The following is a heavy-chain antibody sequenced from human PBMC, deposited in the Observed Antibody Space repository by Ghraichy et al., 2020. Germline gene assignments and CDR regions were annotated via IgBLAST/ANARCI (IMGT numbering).Heavy chain of an antibody. J-gene: IGHJ5*01. Sequence: SETLSLTCTVSGASIISGYHYWSWIRQPPGKGLEWIGYIHYGGNTFYSPSLKSRTTLSVDTSKRQFFLRLSSVTAADTALYYCARRFAGSWRYSLFDSWGQGTLVSVSS. V-gene: IGHV4-30-4*01. CDR2: IHYGGNT. D-gene: IGHD3-10*01. CDR1: GASIISGYHY. CDR3: ARRFAGSWRYSLFDS.